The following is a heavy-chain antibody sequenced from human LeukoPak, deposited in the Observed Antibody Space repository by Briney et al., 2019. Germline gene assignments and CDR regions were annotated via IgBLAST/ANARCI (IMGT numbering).Heavy chain of an antibody. CDR2: INPRDGYT. CDR3: ARPSPYGPFDY. D-gene: IGHD3-10*01. Sequence: ASVKVSCKASGYTFTSNYIHWVRQAPGQGLEGMGIINPRDGYTSYAQKFQGRVTTTRDTSTSTVHMAVSSLRSEDTAVYYCARPSPYGPFDYWGQGTLVTVSS. CDR1: GYTFTSNY. J-gene: IGHJ4*02. V-gene: IGHV1-46*01.